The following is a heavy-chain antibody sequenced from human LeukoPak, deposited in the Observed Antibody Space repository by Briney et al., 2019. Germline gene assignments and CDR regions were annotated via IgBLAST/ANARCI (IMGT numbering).Heavy chain of an antibody. CDR1: GYTFTSYG. V-gene: IGHV1-18*01. Sequence: GASVKVSCKASGYTFTSYGISWVRQAPGQGLEWMGWISAYNGNTNYAQKLQGRVTMTTDTSTSTAYMELRSLRSDDTAVYYCARGHPLGRYFDWPDYWGQGTLVTVSS. J-gene: IGHJ4*02. D-gene: IGHD3-9*01. CDR2: ISAYNGNT. CDR3: ARGHPLGRYFDWPDY.